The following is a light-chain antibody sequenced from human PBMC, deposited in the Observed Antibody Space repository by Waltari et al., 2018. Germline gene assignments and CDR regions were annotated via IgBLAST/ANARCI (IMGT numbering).Light chain of an antibody. CDR2: DTS. J-gene: IGKJ1*01. CDR3: QHYVNLPVT. CDR1: QSVGRS. V-gene: IGKV3-20*01. Sequence: DIVLKQSPGALSLSPGERATLSCRASQSVGRSLAWYQQKPGQAPRLLIYDTSSRATGTPGRFSGSGSGTDFSLAISSLEPEDFAVYFCQHYVNLPVTFGQGTKVEI.